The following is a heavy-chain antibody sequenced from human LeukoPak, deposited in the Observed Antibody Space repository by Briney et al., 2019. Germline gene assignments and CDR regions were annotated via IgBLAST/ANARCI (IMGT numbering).Heavy chain of an antibody. CDR2: INSDGSIT. D-gene: IGHD6-13*01. J-gene: IGHJ3*02. V-gene: IGHV3-74*01. CDR1: GFTFSSYA. Sequence: SGGSLRLSCAASGFTFSSYAMHWVRQAPGKGLVWVSRINSDGSITSYADSVKGRFTISRDNAKNTLYLQMSSLRAEDSAVYYCARAPGYSSSLRAFDIWGQGTMVTVSS. CDR3: ARAPGYSSSLRAFDI.